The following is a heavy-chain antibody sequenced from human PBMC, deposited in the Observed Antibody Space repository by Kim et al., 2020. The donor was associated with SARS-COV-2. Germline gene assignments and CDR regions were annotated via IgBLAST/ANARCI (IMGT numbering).Heavy chain of an antibody. J-gene: IGHJ3*02. V-gene: IGHV3-74*01. CDR3: ARDELSMSFAFDI. Sequence: SAASVTGRFTISRDNAKNPLYLQMNSLRAEDTAVYYCARDELSMSFAFDIWGQGTMVTVSS. D-gene: IGHD6-6*01.